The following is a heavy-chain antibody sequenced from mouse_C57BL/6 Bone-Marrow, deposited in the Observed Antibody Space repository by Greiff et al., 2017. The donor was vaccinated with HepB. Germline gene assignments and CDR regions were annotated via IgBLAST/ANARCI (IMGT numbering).Heavy chain of an antibody. D-gene: IGHD2-2*01. CDR2: IYPGSGNT. Sequence: VQLQQSGAELVRPGASVKLSCKASGYTFTDYYINWVKQRPGQGLEWIARIYPGSGNTYYNEKFKGKATLTAEKSSSTAYMQLSSLTSEDSAVYFCARGGYDGNYYAMDYWGQGTSVTVSS. CDR3: ARGGYDGNYYAMDY. V-gene: IGHV1-76*01. J-gene: IGHJ4*01. CDR1: GYTFTDYY.